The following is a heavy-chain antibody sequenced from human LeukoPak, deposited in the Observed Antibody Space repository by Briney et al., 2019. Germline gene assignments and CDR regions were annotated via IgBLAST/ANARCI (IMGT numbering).Heavy chain of an antibody. CDR2: ITYSGGNT. Sequence: GGSLRLSCAASGFTFRSYGMSWFRQAPGKGMEWVSAITYSGGNTYYADSVKGRFTISRDNSKGTLYLQMNSLRAEDTAVYYCAKDGTGCGGDCYSDYWGQGTLVTVSS. CDR1: GFTFRSYG. V-gene: IGHV3-23*01. CDR3: AKDGTGCGGDCYSDY. D-gene: IGHD2-21*02. J-gene: IGHJ4*02.